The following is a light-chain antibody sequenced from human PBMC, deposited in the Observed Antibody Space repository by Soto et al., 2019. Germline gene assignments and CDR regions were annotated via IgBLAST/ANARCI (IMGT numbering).Light chain of an antibody. CDR2: EAS. J-gene: IGKJ5*01. V-gene: IGKV3-15*01. CDR3: QHYNIWAPVT. Sequence: EIVTTQAPVTLSASPGERATLSCRASQNISRSLAWYQQKPGQGPRLLMYEASTRSTGVPARFSASGSGTDFTLTIIGLQSQDFASYYCQHYNIWAPVTFGQGTRLEIK. CDR1: QNISRS.